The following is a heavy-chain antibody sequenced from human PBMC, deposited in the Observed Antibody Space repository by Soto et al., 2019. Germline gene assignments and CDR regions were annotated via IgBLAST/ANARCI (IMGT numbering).Heavy chain of an antibody. CDR1: GGSISSSNYY. Sequence: QLQLQESGPGLVKPSETLSLTCIVSGGSISSSNYYWGWIRQPPGKGLEWIGSFYYSGSTYYNPSLKTRLSISVHTFKNQVALKLSSVTAADTSVCVCARLTSGSYPRIFDYWGQGTLVTVFS. J-gene: IGHJ4*02. V-gene: IGHV4-39*01. D-gene: IGHD1-26*01. CDR2: FYYSGST. CDR3: ARLTSGSYPRIFDY.